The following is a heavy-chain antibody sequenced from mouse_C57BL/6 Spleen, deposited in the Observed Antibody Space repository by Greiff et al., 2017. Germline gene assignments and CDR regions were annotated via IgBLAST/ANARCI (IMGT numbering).Heavy chain of an antibody. J-gene: IGHJ3*01. Sequence: EVMLVESGGGLVKPGGSLKLSCAASGFTFSSYTMSWVRQTPEKRLEWVATISGGGGNTYYPDSVKGRFTISRDNAKNTLYLQMSSLRSEDTALFYCARRGANWAKGFAYWGQGTLVTVSA. CDR2: ISGGGGNT. D-gene: IGHD4-1*01. V-gene: IGHV5-9*01. CDR1: GFTFSSYT. CDR3: ARRGANWAKGFAY.